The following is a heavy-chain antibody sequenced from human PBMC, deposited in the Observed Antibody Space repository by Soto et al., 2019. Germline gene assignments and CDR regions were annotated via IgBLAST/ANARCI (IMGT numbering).Heavy chain of an antibody. D-gene: IGHD3-22*01. V-gene: IGHV4-31*03. CDR2: IYYSGST. CDR3: ARVSGDSSGYYPYYYYGMDV. J-gene: IGHJ6*02. Sequence: QVQLQESGPGLVKPSQTLSLTCTVSGGSISSGGYYWSWIRQHPGKGLEWIGYIYYSGSTYYNPSLKSRVTISVDTSKNQCSLKLSSVTAADTAVYYCARVSGDSSGYYPYYYYGMDVWGQGTTVTVSS. CDR1: GGSISSGGYY.